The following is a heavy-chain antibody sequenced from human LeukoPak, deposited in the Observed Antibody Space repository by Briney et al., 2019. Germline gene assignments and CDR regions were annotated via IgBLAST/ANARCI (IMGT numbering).Heavy chain of an antibody. J-gene: IGHJ4*02. V-gene: IGHV3-30*04. CDR2: ISYDGSNK. CDR1: GFTFSSYA. CDR3: ARTYDSSGYYQGGYFDY. Sequence: GGSLRLSCAASGFTFSSYAMRWVRQAPGKGLEWVAVISYDGSNKYYADSVKGRFTISRDNSKNTLYLQMNSLRAEDTAVYYCARTYDSSGYYQGGYFDYWGQGTLVTVSS. D-gene: IGHD3-22*01.